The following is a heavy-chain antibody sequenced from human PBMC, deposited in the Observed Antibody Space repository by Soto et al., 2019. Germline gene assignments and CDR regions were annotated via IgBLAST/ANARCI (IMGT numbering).Heavy chain of an antibody. V-gene: IGHV1-18*04. Sequence: ASVKVSCKASGYTFTSYGISWVRQAPGQGLEWTGWISAYNGNTNYAQKLQGRVTMTTDTSTSTAYMELRSLRSDDTAVYYCASSSFSSGWYRRGDYYYYGMDVWRQGTTVTVSS. CDR3: ASSSFSSGWYRRGDYYYYGMDV. D-gene: IGHD6-19*01. CDR2: ISAYNGNT. J-gene: IGHJ6*02. CDR1: GYTFTSYG.